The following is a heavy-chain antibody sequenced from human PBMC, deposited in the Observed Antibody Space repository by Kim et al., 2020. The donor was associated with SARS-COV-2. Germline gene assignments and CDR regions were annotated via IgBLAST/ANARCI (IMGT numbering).Heavy chain of an antibody. CDR1: GLTFSSYA. V-gene: IGHV3-23*01. CDR3: AKGRYFDLPYFDS. Sequence: GGSLRLSCAVSGLTFSSYAMSWVRQAPGKGLEWVSTISGSGRSAYFADSVKGRVYISRDNSKNTLYLQMHSLRPEDTAMYYCAKGRYFDLPYFDSWGLGTLVSVSS. J-gene: IGHJ4*02. CDR2: ISGSGRSA. D-gene: IGHD3-9*01.